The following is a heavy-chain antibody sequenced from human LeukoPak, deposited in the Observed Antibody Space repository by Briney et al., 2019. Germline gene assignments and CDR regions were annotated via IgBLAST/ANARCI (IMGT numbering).Heavy chain of an antibody. J-gene: IGHJ4*02. V-gene: IGHV4-30-2*01. CDR3: ARGGRFLEWPWD. CDR2: IYHSGST. D-gene: IGHD3-3*01. Sequence: SETLSLTCTVSGGSISSGGYYWSWIRQPPGKGLEWIGYIYHSGSTYYNPSLKSRVTISVDRSKNQFSLKLSSVTAADTAVYYCARGGRFLEWPWDWGQGTLVTVSS. CDR1: GGSISSGGYY.